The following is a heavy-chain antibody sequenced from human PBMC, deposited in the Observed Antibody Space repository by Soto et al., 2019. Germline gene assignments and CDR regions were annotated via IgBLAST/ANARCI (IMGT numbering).Heavy chain of an antibody. CDR1: GGTFSSYA. CDR2: IIPIFGTA. J-gene: IGHJ3*02. Sequence: GASVKVSCKASGGTFSSYAISWVRQAPGEGLEWMGGIIPIFGTANYAQKFQGRVTITADESTSTAYMELSSLRSEDTAVYYCARDTYYYDSSGYPPPDAFDIWGQGTMVTVSS. D-gene: IGHD3-22*01. V-gene: IGHV1-69*13. CDR3: ARDTYYYDSSGYPPPDAFDI.